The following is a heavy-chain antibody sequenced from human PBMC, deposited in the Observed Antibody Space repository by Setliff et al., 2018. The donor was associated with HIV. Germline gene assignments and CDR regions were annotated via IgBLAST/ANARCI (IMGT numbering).Heavy chain of an antibody. D-gene: IGHD6-13*01. CDR2: ILYDGSYK. V-gene: IGHV3-30*02. CDR3: AKNLYSNIWSPLDY. CDR1: KFTFSSYG. Sequence: PGGSLRLSCAASKFTFSSYGMHWVRQAPGKGLEWVSSILYDGSYKYYTDSVKGRFTISRDNSKNTLYLQMSTLRTEDTAVYYCAKNLYSNIWSPLDYWGQGTQVTVSS. J-gene: IGHJ4*02.